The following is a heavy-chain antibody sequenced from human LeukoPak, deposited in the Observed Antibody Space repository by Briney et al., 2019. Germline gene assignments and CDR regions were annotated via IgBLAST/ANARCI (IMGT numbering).Heavy chain of an antibody. CDR3: ARVGYSGWNLEY. CDR1: GFTFRSYW. J-gene: IGHJ4*02. V-gene: IGHV3-7*01. D-gene: IGHD5-12*01. Sequence: TGGSLRLSCAASGFTFRSYWMSWVRQAPGKGLEWVANINQGGSVKYYADSVKGRLTISRDDAKNSLYVQMNSLRDEDTAVYYCARVGYSGWNLEYWGQGTLVTVSS. CDR2: INQGGSVK.